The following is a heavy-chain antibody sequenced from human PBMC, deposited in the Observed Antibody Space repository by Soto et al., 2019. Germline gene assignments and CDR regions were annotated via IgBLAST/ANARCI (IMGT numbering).Heavy chain of an antibody. CDR3: AKVGSYDSSGDY. Sequence: PGGSLRLSCAASGFTFDDYAMHWVRQAPGKGLEWVSGISWNSGSIGYADSVKGRFTISRDNAKNSLYLQMNSLRAEDTALYYCAKVGSYDSSGDYWGQGT. CDR2: ISWNSGSI. J-gene: IGHJ4*02. V-gene: IGHV3-9*01. D-gene: IGHD3-22*01. CDR1: GFTFDDYA.